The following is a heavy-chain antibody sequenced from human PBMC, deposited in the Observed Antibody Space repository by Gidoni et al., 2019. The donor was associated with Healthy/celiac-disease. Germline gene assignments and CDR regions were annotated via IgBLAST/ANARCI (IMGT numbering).Heavy chain of an antibody. CDR2: INPNSGGT. Sequence: QVQLVQSGAEVKKPGASVKVPCKASGYTHPGYYMHWVRQAPGQGLEWMGWINPNSGGTNYAQKFQGRVTMTRDTSISTAYMELSRLRSDDTAVYYCARGEQWLAGSAFDIWGQGTMITVSS. V-gene: IGHV1-2*02. J-gene: IGHJ3*02. CDR3: ARGEQWLAGSAFDI. CDR1: GYTHPGYY. D-gene: IGHD6-19*01.